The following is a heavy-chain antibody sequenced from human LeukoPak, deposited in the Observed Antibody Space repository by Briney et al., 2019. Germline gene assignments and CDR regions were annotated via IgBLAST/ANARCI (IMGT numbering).Heavy chain of an antibody. Sequence: PGGSLRLSCAASGXTFSNFGMYWVRQAPGKGLEWVAVISYDGSNKYHADSVKGRFTISRDNSKNTLYLQMNSLRLEDTAVYYCARDKYGYNTPIDYWGRGTLVTVSS. CDR2: ISYDGSNK. CDR3: ARDKYGYNTPIDY. J-gene: IGHJ4*02. CDR1: GXTFSNFG. V-gene: IGHV3-30-3*01. D-gene: IGHD5-24*01.